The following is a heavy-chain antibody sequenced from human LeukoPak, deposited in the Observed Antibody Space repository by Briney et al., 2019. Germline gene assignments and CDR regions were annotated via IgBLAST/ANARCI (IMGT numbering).Heavy chain of an antibody. D-gene: IGHD6-19*01. CDR1: GFTFSSYS. Sequence: GGSLRLSCAASGFTFSSYSMNWVRQAPGKGLEWVSSISSSSSYIYYADSVKGRFTISRDNAKNSLYLQMNSLRAEDTAVYYCARSTIAVAGTLSLVFDYWGQGTLVTVSS. V-gene: IGHV3-21*01. CDR2: ISSSSSYI. J-gene: IGHJ4*02. CDR3: ARSTIAVAGTLSLVFDY.